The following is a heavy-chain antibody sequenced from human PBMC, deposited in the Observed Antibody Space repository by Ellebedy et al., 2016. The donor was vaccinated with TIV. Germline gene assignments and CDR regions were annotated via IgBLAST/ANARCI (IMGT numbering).Heavy chain of an antibody. CDR2: FRGKAYGGTT. Sequence: GESLKISCAASGFTFSDHHMDWVRQAPGKGLEWIGFFRGKAYGGTTEYDPSVKGRFSISRDDSKNLLYLQMNSLRPDDTAVYFCARGNHMFDYWGQGTLVTVSS. CDR1: GFTFSDHH. D-gene: IGHD2-21*01. V-gene: IGHV3-71*01. J-gene: IGHJ4*02. CDR3: ARGNHMFDY.